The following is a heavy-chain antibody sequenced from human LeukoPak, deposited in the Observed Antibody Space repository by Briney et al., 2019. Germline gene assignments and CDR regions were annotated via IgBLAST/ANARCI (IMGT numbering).Heavy chain of an antibody. Sequence: ASVTVSFKASGGTFSSYAISWVRQAPGQGGEGMGGIIPIFGTANYAQKFQGRVTITADESTSTAYMELSILRSEDTAVYYCARRIAAAGTGWFDPWGQGTLVTVSS. D-gene: IGHD6-13*01. J-gene: IGHJ5*02. CDR3: ARRIAAAGTGWFDP. CDR2: IIPIFGTA. V-gene: IGHV1-69*13. CDR1: GGTFSSYA.